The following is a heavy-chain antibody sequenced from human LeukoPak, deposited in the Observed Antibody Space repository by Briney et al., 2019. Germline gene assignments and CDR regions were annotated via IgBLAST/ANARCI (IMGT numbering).Heavy chain of an antibody. V-gene: IGHV4-61*02. Sequence: SQTLSLTCTVSGGSISSGSYYWSWIRQPAGKGLEWIGRIYTSGSTNYNPSLKSRVTISVDTSKNQFSLKLSSVTAADTAVYYCARGVVVVPAAIGNWFDPWGQGTLVTVSS. CDR3: ARGVVVVPAAIGNWFDP. CDR1: GGSISSGSYY. CDR2: IYTSGST. J-gene: IGHJ5*02. D-gene: IGHD2-2*01.